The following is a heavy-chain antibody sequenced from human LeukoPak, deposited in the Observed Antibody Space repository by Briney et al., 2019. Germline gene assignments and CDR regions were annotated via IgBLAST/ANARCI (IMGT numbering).Heavy chain of an antibody. CDR1: GFTFSSYW. V-gene: IGHV3-7*01. CDR2: IKQDGSEK. CDR3: ASADSSPADY. J-gene: IGHJ4*02. Sequence: PGGSLRLTCAASGFTFSSYWMSWVRQAPGKGLEWVANIKQDGSEKYYVDSVKGRFTISRDNAKNSLYLQMNSLRAEDTAVYYRASADSSPADYWGQGTLVTVSS. D-gene: IGHD6-13*01.